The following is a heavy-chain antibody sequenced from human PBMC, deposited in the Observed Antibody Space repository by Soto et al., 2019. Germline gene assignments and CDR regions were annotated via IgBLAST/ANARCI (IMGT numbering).Heavy chain of an antibody. CDR1: GFTFSSYS. CDR3: AXSEYSSSSDINFDY. J-gene: IGHJ4*02. V-gene: IGHV3-21*01. D-gene: IGHD6-6*01. Sequence: EVQLVESGGGLVKPGGSLRLSCAASGFTFSSYSMNWVRQAPGKGLEWVSSISSSSSYIYYADSVKGRFTISRDNAKXXXXLXXXXXXXXXXXXXXXAXSEYSSSSDINFDYWGQGTLVTVSS. CDR2: ISSSSSYI.